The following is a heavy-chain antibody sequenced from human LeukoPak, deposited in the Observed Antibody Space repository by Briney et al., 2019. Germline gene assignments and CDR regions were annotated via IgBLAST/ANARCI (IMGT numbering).Heavy chain of an antibody. D-gene: IGHD4-17*01. CDR1: GFTFSTCG. Sequence: GGSLRLSCAASGFTFSTCGMHWVRQAPGEGLEWVAFIPYRGSDSNYAASVKGRFTISRDNSRNTVYLQMNSLRLEDTAVYYCAKDRHGHYALDYCGQGTLVTVSS. CDR3: AKDRHGHYALDY. V-gene: IGHV3-30*02. CDR2: IPYRGSDS. J-gene: IGHJ4*02.